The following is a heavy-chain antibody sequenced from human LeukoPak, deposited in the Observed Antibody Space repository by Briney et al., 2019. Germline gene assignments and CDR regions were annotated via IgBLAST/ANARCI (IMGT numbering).Heavy chain of an antibody. Sequence: GESLRISCKGSGYSFTSYWISWVRQLPGKGPEWMGRIDPSDSYTNYSPSFQGHVTISADKSISTAYLQWSSLKASDTAMYYCARTTVTAWVLWGQGTTVTVSS. V-gene: IGHV5-10-1*01. CDR1: GYSFTSYW. CDR2: IDPSDSYT. D-gene: IGHD4-17*01. CDR3: ARTTVTAWVL. J-gene: IGHJ6*02.